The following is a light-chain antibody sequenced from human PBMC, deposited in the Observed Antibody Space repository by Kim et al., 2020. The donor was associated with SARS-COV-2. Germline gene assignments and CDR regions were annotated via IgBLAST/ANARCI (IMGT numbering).Light chain of an antibody. CDR3: QVWENTLRT. V-gene: IGLV3-21*01. CDR2: YDS. CDR1: NIGRKS. Sequence: SYELTQPPSVSVAPGKTARITCGGNNIGRKSIHWYQHKPGQAPVLVIYYDSDRPPGVSERFSASNSGNTATLVISSVEPGDEADYYCQVWENTLRTFGGGTQLTVL. J-gene: IGLJ2*01.